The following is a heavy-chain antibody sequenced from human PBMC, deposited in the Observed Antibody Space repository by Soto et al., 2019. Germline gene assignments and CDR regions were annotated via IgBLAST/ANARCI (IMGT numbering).Heavy chain of an antibody. V-gene: IGHV1-69*13. CDR1: GGTFSSYA. J-gene: IGHJ6*02. D-gene: IGHD2-2*03. CDR3: ASGYCSSTSCPYYYYYYGMDV. Sequence: SSVKVSCKASGGTFSSYAISWVRQAPGQGLEWMGGIIPIFGTANYAQKFQGRVTITADESTSTAYMELSSLRSEDTAVYYCASGYCSSTSCPYYYYYYGMDVWGQGTTVTVS. CDR2: IIPIFGTA.